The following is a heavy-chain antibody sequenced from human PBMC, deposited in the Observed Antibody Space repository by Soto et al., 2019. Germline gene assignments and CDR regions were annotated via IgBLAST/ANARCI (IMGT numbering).Heavy chain of an antibody. J-gene: IGHJ5*02. D-gene: IGHD3-16*01. CDR2: MNPDSVNT. CDR1: GYTFTNYD. CDR3: ARGRFRRTWFDP. Sequence: QVQLVQSGAEVKKPGASVKVSCKASGYTFTNYDIHWVRQATGQGLEWMGWMNPDSVNTGQSKQFQGRVTMTRDTSIRAANMEMSSLRSEATAVYYCARGRFRRTWFDPWGPGTLVSVSS. V-gene: IGHV1-8*01.